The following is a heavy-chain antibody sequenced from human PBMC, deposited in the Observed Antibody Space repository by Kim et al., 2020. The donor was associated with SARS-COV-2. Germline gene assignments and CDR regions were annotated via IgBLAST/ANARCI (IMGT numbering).Heavy chain of an antibody. D-gene: IGHD3-10*01. CDR3: AKGLWFGIDY. CDR2: ISYDGSNK. J-gene: IGHJ4*02. CDR1: GFTFSSHG. Sequence: GGSLRLSCAASGFTFSSHGMHWVRQAPGKGLEWVAVISYDGSNKYYGDSVKGRFTISRDNSKNTLYLQMNSLGTEDTAVYYCAKGLWFGIDYWGQGTLVTVSS. V-gene: IGHV3-30*18.